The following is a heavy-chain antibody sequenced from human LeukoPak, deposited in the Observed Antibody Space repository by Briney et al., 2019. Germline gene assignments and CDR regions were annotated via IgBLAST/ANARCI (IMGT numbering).Heavy chain of an antibody. D-gene: IGHD6-19*01. V-gene: IGHV5-51*01. J-gene: IGHJ4*02. Sequence: GESLKISCKTSGFSFSRYWIAWVRQMPGKGLEWMGIISPGDPEIRYSPSFQGQVTISADKSISTAYLQWSSLKASDTAMYYCARRDSSGLGPDYWGQGTLVTVSS. CDR3: ARRDSSGLGPDY. CDR1: GFSFSRYW. CDR2: ISPGDPEI.